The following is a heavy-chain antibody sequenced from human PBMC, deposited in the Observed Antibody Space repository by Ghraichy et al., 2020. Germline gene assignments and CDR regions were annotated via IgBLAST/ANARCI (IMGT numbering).Heavy chain of an antibody. D-gene: IGHD2-15*01. V-gene: IGHV3-48*02. CDR1: GFNFNAYT. J-gene: IGHJ4*02. Sequence: GGSLRLSCGASGFNFNAYTMNWVRQAPGKGLEWLSYISNSGASIDYADSVRGRFTISRDNAKSSLYLQMNNLRDDDTALYYCAKDRSAGGGEESFYYWGQGTLVTVSS. CDR3: AKDRSAGGGEESFYY. CDR2: ISNSGASI.